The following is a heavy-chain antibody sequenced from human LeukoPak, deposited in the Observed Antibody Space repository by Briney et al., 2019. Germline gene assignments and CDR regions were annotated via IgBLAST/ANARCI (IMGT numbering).Heavy chain of an antibody. V-gene: IGHV3-53*01. CDR2: IYSGGST. CDR1: GFTVSSSY. Sequence: GGSLRLSCAASGFTVSSSYMSWVRQAPGKGLEWVSVIYSGGSTYYADSVKGRFTISRDNSKNTLYLQMNSLRAEDTAVYYCARASRYCSGGSCYFRDYWGQGTLVTVSS. D-gene: IGHD2-15*01. CDR3: ARASRYCSGGSCYFRDY. J-gene: IGHJ4*02.